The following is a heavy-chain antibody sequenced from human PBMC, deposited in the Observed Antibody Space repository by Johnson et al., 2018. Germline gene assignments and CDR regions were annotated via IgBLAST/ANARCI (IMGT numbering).Heavy chain of an antibody. CDR1: GFSFSSYS. Sequence: VQLVESGGGLVKPGGSLRLSCAASGFSFSSYSMNWVRQAPGKGLEWVSSISSSSSYIYYADSVKGRFTISRDNAKNSLHLQMNSRRAEDTAVYFCATLNYYYMDVWGKGTTVTVSS. V-gene: IGHV3-21*01. J-gene: IGHJ6*03. CDR3: ATLNYYYMDV. CDR2: ISSSSSYI.